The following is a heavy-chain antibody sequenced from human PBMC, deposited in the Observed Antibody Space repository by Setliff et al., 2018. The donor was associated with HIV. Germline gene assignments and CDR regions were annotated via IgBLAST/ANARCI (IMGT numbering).Heavy chain of an antibody. J-gene: IGHJ4*02. D-gene: IGHD3-10*01. CDR3: ARGLYGSESFFFDS. V-gene: IGHV4-4*07. CDR1: GGSISSYY. Sequence: SETLSLTCSVSGGSISSYYWSWIRQPAGKGLEWVGRMFVGESPNYNPSLKSRLSISVDTSKRQFSLKLTSVTAADTAVYYCARGLYGSESFFFDSWGRGTLVTVSS. CDR2: MFVGESP.